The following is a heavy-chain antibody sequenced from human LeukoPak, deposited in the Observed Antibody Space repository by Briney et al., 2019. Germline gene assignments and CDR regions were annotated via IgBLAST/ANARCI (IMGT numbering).Heavy chain of an antibody. D-gene: IGHD3-16*01. V-gene: IGHV3-64*01. CDR1: GFTFSSYA. J-gene: IGHJ3*02. Sequence: GGSLRLSCAASGFTFSSYAMHWVRQAPGKGLEYVSAISSNGGSTYYANSVKGRFTISRDNSKNTLYLQMGSLRAEDMAVYYCARDGGGDAFDIWGQGTMVTVSS. CDR2: ISSNGGST. CDR3: ARDGGGDAFDI.